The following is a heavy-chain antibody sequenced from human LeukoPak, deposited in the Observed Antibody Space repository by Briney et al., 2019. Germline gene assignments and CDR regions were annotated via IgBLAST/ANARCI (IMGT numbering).Heavy chain of an antibody. CDR2: INPSGGST. V-gene: IGHV1-46*01. D-gene: IGHD3-10*01. CDR3: ARGKFMDSGSYNVYDY. CDR1: GYTFTKYY. J-gene: IGHJ4*02. Sequence: GASVKVSCKASGYTFTKYYVHWVRQAPGQGLEWMGIINPSGGSTSYAQKFQGRVTMTRDTSTSTVYMELSSLRSEDTAVYYCARGKFMDSGSYNVYDYWGQGTLVTVSS.